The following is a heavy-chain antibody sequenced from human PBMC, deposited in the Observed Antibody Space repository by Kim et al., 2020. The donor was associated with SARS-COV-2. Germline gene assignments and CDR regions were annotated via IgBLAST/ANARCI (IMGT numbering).Heavy chain of an antibody. V-gene: IGHV5-51*01. D-gene: IGHD6-13*01. CDR3: ASSSWYSDYYYGMDV. J-gene: IGHJ6*02. CDR2: IYPGDSDT. Sequence: GESLKISCKGSGYSFTSYWIGWVRQMPGKGLEWMGIIYPGDSDTRYSPSFQGQVTISADKSISTAYLQWSSLKASDTAMYYCASSSWYSDYYYGMDVWGQGTTVTVSS. CDR1: GYSFTSYW.